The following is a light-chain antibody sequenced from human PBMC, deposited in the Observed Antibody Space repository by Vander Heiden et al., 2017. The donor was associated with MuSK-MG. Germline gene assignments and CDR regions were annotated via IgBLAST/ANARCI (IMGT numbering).Light chain of an antibody. Sequence: DVQMTQSPSSLFAPVGDRFTITCRAIQTISSYLNCYQQKPGKAPTLLIHAASHLQSGVPSRFSGGGFGTDFALTISSLQPEDFATYYYHRAYNYPPVTFGQGTKLEL. J-gene: IGKJ2*01. CDR2: AAS. V-gene: IGKV1-39*01. CDR3: HRAYNYPPVT. CDR1: QTISSY.